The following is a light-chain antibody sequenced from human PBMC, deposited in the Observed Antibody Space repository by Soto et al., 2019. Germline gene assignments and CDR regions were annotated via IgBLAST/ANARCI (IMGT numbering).Light chain of an antibody. J-gene: IGKJ1*01. Sequence: EIVMPQYPATLSVSTGERVTLSCRASQTISSNLAWYQQKPGQAPRLLIFGASTRTADITDRFTGSGFGTEFTLTISSRQSGDCAGYLCHHYNAWPTFGQCTRVEVK. CDR2: GAS. CDR1: QTISSN. V-gene: IGKV3-15*01. CDR3: HHYNAWPT.